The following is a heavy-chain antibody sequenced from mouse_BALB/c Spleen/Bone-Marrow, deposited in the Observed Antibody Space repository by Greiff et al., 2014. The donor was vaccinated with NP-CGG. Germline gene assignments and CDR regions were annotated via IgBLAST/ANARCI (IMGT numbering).Heavy chain of an antibody. V-gene: IGHV1S22*01. CDR2: FYPGSGTT. D-gene: IGHD2-1*01. Sequence: LQESGSELVRPGASVKLSCKASGYTFINYWIHWVKQRPGQGLEWIGNFYPGSGTTNYDEKFKTKATLTVDTFSSTAYMQLSSLTSEDSAVYYCTKGNCFFDYWGQGTTLTVSS. CDR1: GYTFINYW. J-gene: IGHJ2*01. CDR3: TKGNCFFDY.